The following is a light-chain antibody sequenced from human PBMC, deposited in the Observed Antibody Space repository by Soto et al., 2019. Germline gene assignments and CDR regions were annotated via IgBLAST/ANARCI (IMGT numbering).Light chain of an antibody. CDR1: SSDVGGYNS. Sequence: QSALTQPASVSGSPGQSITVSCTGTSSDVGGYNSVSWYQQHPGKPPKLIIYEVSNRPSGVSDRFSGSKSGNTASLTISGLQAEDEADYYSSSYTSTSSYVLATGSK. V-gene: IGLV2-14*03. CDR3: SSYTSTSSYV. J-gene: IGLJ1*01. CDR2: EVS.